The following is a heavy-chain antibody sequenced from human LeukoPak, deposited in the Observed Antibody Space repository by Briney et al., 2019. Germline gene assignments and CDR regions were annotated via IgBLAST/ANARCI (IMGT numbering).Heavy chain of an antibody. CDR3: AKDQRGDILTGSPFDY. V-gene: IGHV3-23*01. CDR2: ISGSGVST. CDR1: GFTFSSYA. Sequence: GGSLRLSCAASGFTFSSYAMNWVRQAPGKGLEWVSVISGSGVSTHYADSVKGRFTISRDNSKNTLYLQMNSLRAEDTAVYFCAKDQRGDILTGSPFDYWGQGTLVTVSS. D-gene: IGHD3-9*01. J-gene: IGHJ4*02.